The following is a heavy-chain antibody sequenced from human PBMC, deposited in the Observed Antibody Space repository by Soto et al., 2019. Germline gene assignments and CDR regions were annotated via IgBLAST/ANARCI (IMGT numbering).Heavy chain of an antibody. CDR1: GFTFSNYN. V-gene: IGHV3-48*02. CDR2: ISSGSSTI. D-gene: IGHD7-27*01. J-gene: IGHJ5*02. CDR3: ARVNKGEGATETNWGFDP. Sequence: EVQLVESGGTLVQPGGSLRLSCTASGFTFSNYNMNWVRQAPGKGLEWVSYISSGSSTIQYADSVKGRFTISRDNAKNSLYLQMNSLRDEDTAMYYCARVNKGEGATETNWGFDPWGQGTLVTVSS.